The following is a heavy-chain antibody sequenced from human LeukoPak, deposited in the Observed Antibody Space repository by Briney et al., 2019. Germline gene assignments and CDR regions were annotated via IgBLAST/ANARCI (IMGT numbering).Heavy chain of an antibody. CDR1: GVSISNHH. CDR2: VYTTGST. CDR3: ARDPQGANDAFYI. J-gene: IGHJ3*02. Sequence: SETLSLTCTVSGVSISNHHWSWILQPAREGLEWSVRVYTTGSTNYNPSLKTRVTMSVDTSKNQFSLKLSSVTAADTAVYYCARDPQGANDAFYIWGQGKMVIVSS. V-gene: IGHV4-4*07.